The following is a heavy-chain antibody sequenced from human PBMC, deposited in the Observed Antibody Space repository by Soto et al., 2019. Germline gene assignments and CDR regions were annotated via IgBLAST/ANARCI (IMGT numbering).Heavy chain of an antibody. CDR1: GYTFTDYF. D-gene: IGHD3-22*01. J-gene: IGHJ5*02. CDR2: INPKSRGT. CDR3: ARVTLKAGNWFDP. Sequence: QVQLVQSGAEVKKPGASVKASCQASGYTFTDYFIHWVRQAPGQGFEWMGWINPKSRGTNYAQKFQGRVTMTRDTSNSTAYMELRGLTSDDTAVYYCARVTLKAGNWFDPWGQGTLVTVSS. V-gene: IGHV1-2*02.